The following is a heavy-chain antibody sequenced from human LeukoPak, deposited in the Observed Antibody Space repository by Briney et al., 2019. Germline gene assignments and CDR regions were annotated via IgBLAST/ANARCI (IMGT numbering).Heavy chain of an antibody. J-gene: IGHJ4*02. V-gene: IGHV4-39*01. Sequence: PSETLSLTCTVSGGSISSSSYYWGWIRQPPGKGLEWIGSIYYSGSTYYNPSLKSRVTISVGTSKNQFSLKLSSVTAADTAVYYCVCRGEYSSSWYYFDYWGQGTLVTVSS. D-gene: IGHD6-13*01. CDR2: IYYSGST. CDR1: GGSISSSSYY. CDR3: VCRGEYSSSWYYFDY.